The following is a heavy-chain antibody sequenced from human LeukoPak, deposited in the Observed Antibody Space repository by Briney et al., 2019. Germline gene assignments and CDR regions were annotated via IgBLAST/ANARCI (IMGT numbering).Heavy chain of an antibody. Sequence: GASVKVSCKPSGYRFSSYHIHWLRQAPGQGPEWMGVIYVSGTTLINAQKFQGRVTMTRDTSTGTVYMELRSLRSDDTAVYYCARCSGGSCYSPDYWGQGTLVTVSS. CDR3: ARCSGGSCYSPDY. D-gene: IGHD2-15*01. J-gene: IGHJ4*02. CDR1: GYRFSSYH. V-gene: IGHV1-46*01. CDR2: IYVSGTTL.